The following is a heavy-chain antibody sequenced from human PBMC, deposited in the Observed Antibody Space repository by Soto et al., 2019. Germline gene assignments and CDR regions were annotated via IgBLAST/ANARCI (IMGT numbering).Heavy chain of an antibody. CDR3: ARGIFYSFGPRTGDDFDY. D-gene: IGHD3-3*02. V-gene: IGHV3-21*01. J-gene: IGHJ4*02. CDR1: GFTFSSYS. CDR2: ISSSSSYI. Sequence: PGGSLRLSCAASGFTFSSYSMNWVRQAPGKGLEWVSSISSSSSYIYYADTVKGRFTISRDNAKNSLYLQMNSLRAEDTAVYYCARGIFYSFGPRTGDDFDYWGQGTLVTVSS.